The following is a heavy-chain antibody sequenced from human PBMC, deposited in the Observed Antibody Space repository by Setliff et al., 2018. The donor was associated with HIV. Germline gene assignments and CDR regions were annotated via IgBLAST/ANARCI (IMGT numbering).Heavy chain of an antibody. J-gene: IGHJ6*03. Sequence: PSETLSLTCTVSGDPISTYYWSWVRKPPGKGLEWIGYVYYSGSTSYSPSLRDRVTMSVDPSKNQFSLKLNSVTAADTAIYYCARGNYDTSDYYTNFYYYYMDVWGKGTAVTVSS. CDR3: ARGNYDTSDYYTNFYYYYMDV. V-gene: IGHV4-59*01. D-gene: IGHD3-22*01. CDR1: GDPISTYY. CDR2: VYYSGST.